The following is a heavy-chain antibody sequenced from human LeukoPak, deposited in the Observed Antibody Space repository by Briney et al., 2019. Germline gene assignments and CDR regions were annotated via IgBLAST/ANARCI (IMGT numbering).Heavy chain of an antibody. CDR3: AREGDGYIVGSGVSWFDP. CDR2: ISYDGSNK. Sequence: PGRSLRLYCAASGFTFSSYAMQWVRQAPGKGLEWVAVISYDGSNKYYADSVKGRFTISRDNSKNTLFLQMNSLRAEDTAVYCCAREGDGYIVGSGVSWFDPWGQGTLVTVSS. J-gene: IGHJ5*02. V-gene: IGHV3-30-3*01. CDR1: GFTFSSYA. D-gene: IGHD5-12*01.